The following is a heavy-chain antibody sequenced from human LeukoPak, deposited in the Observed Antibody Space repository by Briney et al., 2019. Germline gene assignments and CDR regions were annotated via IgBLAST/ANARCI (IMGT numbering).Heavy chain of an antibody. Sequence: GGSLRLSCAVSGFTFNIYDMYWVRQAPGKGLEWVAFIRYDGGNEYYADSVKGRFTISRDNSKNTLYLQMNSLRPEGTAVYYCTKLASVSTDYWGQGTLVTVSS. CDR2: IRYDGGNE. V-gene: IGHV3-30*02. CDR3: TKLASVSTDY. CDR1: GFTFNIYD. J-gene: IGHJ4*02. D-gene: IGHD4-11*01.